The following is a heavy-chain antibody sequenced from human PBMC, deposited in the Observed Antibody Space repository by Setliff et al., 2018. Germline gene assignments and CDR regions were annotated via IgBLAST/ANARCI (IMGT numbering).Heavy chain of an antibody. Sequence: GESLRLSCATSGFTFSSYAMAWVRQAPGKGLEWVSGSSGSGYSTYYAESVKGRFTVSRDHSKDTLYLQMNSLRDEDTAIYFCAKSLRGDHWNYGGFGSWGQGALVTVSS. D-gene: IGHD1-7*01. CDR1: GFTFSSYA. CDR3: AKSLRGDHWNYGGFGS. CDR2: SSGSGYST. J-gene: IGHJ4*02. V-gene: IGHV3-23*01.